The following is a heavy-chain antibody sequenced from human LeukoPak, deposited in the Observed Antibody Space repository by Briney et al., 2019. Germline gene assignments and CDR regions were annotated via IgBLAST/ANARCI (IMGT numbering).Heavy chain of an antibody. Sequence: ASVKVSCKASGYTFTNYDINWVRQATGQGLEWMGWMNPNSGKAGYAHKFQGRVTITRNPSITTAYMELSSLRSEDTAVYYCARRNFHWFDPWGQGTLVTVSS. J-gene: IGHJ5*02. CDR1: GYTFTNYD. CDR2: MNPNSGKA. CDR3: ARRNFHWFDP. V-gene: IGHV1-8*03.